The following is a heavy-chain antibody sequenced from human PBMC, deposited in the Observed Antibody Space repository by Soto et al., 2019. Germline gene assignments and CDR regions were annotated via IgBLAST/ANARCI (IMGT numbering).Heavy chain of an antibody. J-gene: IGHJ5*02. CDR1: RFTFSSNS. CDR2: ISSGRYI. V-gene: IGHV3-21*01. CDR3: ERYWEGFWFDP. D-gene: IGHD1-26*01. Sequence: GGSLRLSRAATRFTFSSNSIIWTRQTPVMRLEGVSSISSGRYIYYAASVNGRLTISRDHAKNSLYLQMNSLRAEDTAVYYCERYWEGFWFDPWGQGTLVTVSS.